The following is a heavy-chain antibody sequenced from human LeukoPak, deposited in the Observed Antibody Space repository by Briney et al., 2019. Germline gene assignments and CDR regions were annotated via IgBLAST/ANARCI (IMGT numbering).Heavy chain of an antibody. CDR3: ARDRLGNWNYVGSRWFDP. CDR1: GGSISSYY. D-gene: IGHD1-7*01. J-gene: IGHJ5*02. Sequence: PSETLSLTCTVSGGSISSYYWSWIRQPAGKGLEWIGRIYTSGSTNYNPSLKSRVTMSVDTSKNQFSLKLSSVTAADTAVYYCARDRLGNWNYVGSRWFDPWGQGTLVTVSS. V-gene: IGHV4-4*07. CDR2: IYTSGST.